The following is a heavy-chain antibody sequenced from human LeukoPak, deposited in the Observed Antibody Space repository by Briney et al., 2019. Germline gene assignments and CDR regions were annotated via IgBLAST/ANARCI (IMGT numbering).Heavy chain of an antibody. CDR3: ASALDYYDTRDIDY. D-gene: IGHD3-22*01. CDR2: IWYDGSNK. CDR1: GFTFSSYG. Sequence: PGGSLRLSRAASGFTFSSYGMHWVRQAPGKGLEWVAVIWYDGSNKYYANSVKGRFTISRDNSKNTLYLQMNSLRAEDTAVYYCASALDYYDTRDIDYWGQGTLVTVSS. J-gene: IGHJ4*02. V-gene: IGHV3-33*01.